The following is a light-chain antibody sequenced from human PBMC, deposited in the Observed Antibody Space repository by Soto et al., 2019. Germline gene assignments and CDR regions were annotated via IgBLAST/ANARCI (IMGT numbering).Light chain of an antibody. V-gene: IGKV3-11*01. Sequence: EIVLTQSPATLSLSPGERATLSCRASQSVSSYLAWFQQKPGQAPRLLIYDASNRGTGIPARFSGSGSGTDFTLTISSLEPEDFAVYYCQQHSDWPPTFGQGTKVEVK. J-gene: IGKJ1*01. CDR3: QQHSDWPPT. CDR1: QSVSSY. CDR2: DAS.